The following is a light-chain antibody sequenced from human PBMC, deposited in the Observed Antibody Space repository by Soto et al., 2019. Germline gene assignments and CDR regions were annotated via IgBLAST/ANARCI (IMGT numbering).Light chain of an antibody. Sequence: QSALAQPASVSGSPGQSITISCTGSSSDIASFNYVSWYRQYPGKAPKLLIYQVTSRASGVSHRFSGSKFGDTASLTISGLQPEDEAEYYCNSYSSSTFYVFGTGTKVTVL. J-gene: IGLJ1*01. CDR3: NSYSSSTFYV. V-gene: IGLV2-14*01. CDR2: QVT. CDR1: SSDIASFNY.